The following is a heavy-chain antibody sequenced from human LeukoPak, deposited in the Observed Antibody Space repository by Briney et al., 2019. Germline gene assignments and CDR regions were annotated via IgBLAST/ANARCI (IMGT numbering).Heavy chain of an antibody. CDR3: ARGHDYGDYGAFAYYFDY. CDR1: GFTVSSNY. J-gene: IGHJ4*02. V-gene: IGHV3-66*01. D-gene: IGHD4-17*01. CDR2: IYSGGST. Sequence: PGGSLRLSCAASGFTVSSNYMSWVRQAPGKGLEWVSVIYSGGSTYYADSVKGRFTISRDNSKNTLYLQMNSLRAEDTAVYYCARGHDYGDYGAFAYYFDYWGQGTLVTVSS.